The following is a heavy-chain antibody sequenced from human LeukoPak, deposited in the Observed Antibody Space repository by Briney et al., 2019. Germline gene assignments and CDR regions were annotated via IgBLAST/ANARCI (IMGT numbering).Heavy chain of an antibody. J-gene: IGHJ4*02. CDR2: LYPGDSDP. CDR1: GYTFTTYW. V-gene: IGHV5-51*01. Sequence: AGESLHISCKGSGYTFTTYWIGWVRQMPGKGLEWMGILYPGDSDPRYSPSFQGQVTISADKSISTAYLQWSSLKASDSAMYYCVRHGLGSSWFGFDYWGQGTLVTVSS. CDR3: VRHGLGSSWFGFDY. D-gene: IGHD6-13*01.